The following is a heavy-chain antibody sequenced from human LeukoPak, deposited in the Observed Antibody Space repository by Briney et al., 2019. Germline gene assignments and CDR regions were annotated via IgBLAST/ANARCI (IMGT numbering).Heavy chain of an antibody. D-gene: IGHD2-21*02. V-gene: IGHV1-46*01. CDR2: INPSGGST. CDR1: GYTFTSYY. Sequence: ASVKVSCKASGYTFTSYYMHWVRQAPGQGLVWMGIINPSGGSTSYAQKFQGRVTMTRDTSTSTVYMELSSLRSEDTAVYYCARDTHIVVVTTSGAFDIWGQGTMVTVSS. CDR3: ARDTHIVVVTTSGAFDI. J-gene: IGHJ3*02.